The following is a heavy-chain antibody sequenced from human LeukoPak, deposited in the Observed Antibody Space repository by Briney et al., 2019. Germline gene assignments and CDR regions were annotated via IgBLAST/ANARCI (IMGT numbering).Heavy chain of an antibody. D-gene: IGHD5-12*01. CDR2: IYTSGST. CDR1: GGSISSYY. CDR3: ARVHSGYDFAVGTVTYFDY. V-gene: IGHV4-4*07. J-gene: IGHJ4*02. Sequence: SETLSLTCTVSGGSISSYYWSWIRQPAGKGLEWIGRIYTSGSTNYNPPLKSRVTMSVDTSKNQFSLKLSSVTAADTAVYYCARVHSGYDFAVGTVTYFDYWGQGTLVTVSS.